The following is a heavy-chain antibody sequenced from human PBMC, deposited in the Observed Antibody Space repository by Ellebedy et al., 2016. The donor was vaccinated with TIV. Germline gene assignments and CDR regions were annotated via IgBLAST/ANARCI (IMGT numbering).Heavy chain of an antibody. J-gene: IGHJ3*02. CDR2: IYYSGST. CDR3: ARTMITFGGVIVGDAFDI. CDR1: GGSISSGGYY. Sequence: LRLSXTVSGGSISSGGYYWSWIRQHPGKGLEWIGYIYYSGSTYYNPSLKSRVTISVDTSKNQFSLKLSSVTAADTAVYYCARTMITFGGVIVGDAFDIWGQGTMVTVSS. D-gene: IGHD3-16*02. V-gene: IGHV4-31*03.